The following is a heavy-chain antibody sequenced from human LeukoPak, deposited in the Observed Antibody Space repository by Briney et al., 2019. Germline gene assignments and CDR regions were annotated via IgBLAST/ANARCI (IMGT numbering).Heavy chain of an antibody. J-gene: IGHJ4*02. D-gene: IGHD4-17*01. CDR3: ARDKSYGDSSDY. CDR2: IKQDGSEK. V-gene: IGHV3-7*01. CDR1: GFTFSSYW. Sequence: HAGGSLRLSCAASGFTFSSYWMTWVRQAPGKGLEWVANIKQDGSEKYYVGSVKGRFTISRDNAKNSLYLQMNSLRAEDTAVYFCARDKSYGDSSDYWGQGTLVTVSS.